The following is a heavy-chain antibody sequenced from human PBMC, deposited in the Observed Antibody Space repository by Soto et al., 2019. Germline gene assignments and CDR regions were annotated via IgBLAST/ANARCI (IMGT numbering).Heavy chain of an antibody. CDR2: IYYSGST. CDR1: GGSISSGGYY. CDR3: ARGVDIVVVPAAPRPYYYGMDV. V-gene: IGHV4-31*03. J-gene: IGHJ6*02. Sequence: SETLSLTCTVSGGSISSGGYYWSWIRQHPGKGLEWIGYIYYSGSTYYNPSLKSRVTISVDTSKNQFSLKLSSVTAADTAVYYCARGVDIVVVPAAPRPYYYGMDVWGQGTTVTVS. D-gene: IGHD2-2*01.